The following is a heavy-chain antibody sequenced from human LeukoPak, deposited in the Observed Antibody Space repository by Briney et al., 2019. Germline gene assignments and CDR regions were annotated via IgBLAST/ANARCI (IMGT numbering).Heavy chain of an antibody. CDR3: ARALSRTDEYYFDY. CDR1: GDSFSSNSAA. V-gene: IGHV6-1*01. CDR2: TYYRSKWYN. J-gene: IGHJ4*02. D-gene: IGHD2-2*01. Sequence: SQTLSLTCAISGDSFSSNSAAWNWIRQSPSRGLEWLVRTYYRSKWYNDYAVSVKSRITINPDTSKSQFSLQLNSVTPEDTAVYYCARALSRTDEYYFDYWGQGTLVTVSS.